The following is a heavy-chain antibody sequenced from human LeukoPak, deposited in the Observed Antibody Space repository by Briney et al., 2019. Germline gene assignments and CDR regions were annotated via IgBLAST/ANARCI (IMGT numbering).Heavy chain of an antibody. Sequence: GGSLRLSCAASGFAFSSYTMQWVRQAPGRGLQWVSSISGGSSRTTYIYYADSVKGRFTISRDNGKNSLYLQMNSLRAEDTAFYYCATDWPGRSYFDYWGQGTLVTVSS. V-gene: IGHV3-21*06. CDR3: ATDWPGRSYFDY. CDR2: ISGGSSRTTYI. CDR1: GFAFSSYT. J-gene: IGHJ4*02.